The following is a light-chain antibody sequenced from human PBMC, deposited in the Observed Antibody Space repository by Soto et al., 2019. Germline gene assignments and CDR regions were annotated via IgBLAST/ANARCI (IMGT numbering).Light chain of an antibody. Sequence: EIVLTQSPATLSLSPGERATLSCRASQSVRTYLVWYQQKPGRAPRLLIYEASKRATGIPARFSGSGSGTDFTLTISSLEPEDFAVYYCQQRTNWQYTFGQGTKLEIK. CDR1: QSVRTY. J-gene: IGKJ2*01. CDR2: EAS. V-gene: IGKV3-11*01. CDR3: QQRTNWQYT.